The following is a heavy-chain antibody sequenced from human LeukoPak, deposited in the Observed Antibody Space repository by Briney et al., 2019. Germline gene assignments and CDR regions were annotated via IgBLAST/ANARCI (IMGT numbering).Heavy chain of an antibody. CDR1: GGSISSSSYY. V-gene: IGHV4-39*01. CDR2: IYYSGST. J-gene: IGHJ4*02. Sequence: SETLSLTCTVSGGSISSSSYYWGWIRQPPGKGLERIGSIYYSGSTYYNPSLKSRVTISVDTSKSQFSLKLSSVTAADTAVYYCARLHRHCSSTSCSDYWGQGTLVTVSS. CDR3: ARLHRHCSSTSCSDY. D-gene: IGHD2-2*01.